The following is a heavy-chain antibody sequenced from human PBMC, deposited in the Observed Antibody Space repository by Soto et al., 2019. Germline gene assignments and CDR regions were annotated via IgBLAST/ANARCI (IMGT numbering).Heavy chain of an antibody. D-gene: IGHD5-18*01. CDR1: GFTFSSYA. CDR3: VRYEVDTAMPNYGMDV. V-gene: IGHV3-64D*08. CDR2: ISSNGGST. J-gene: IGHJ6*02. Sequence: GGSLRLSCSASGFTFSSYAMHWVRQAPGKGLEYVSAISSNGGSTYYADSVKGRFTISRDNSKNTLYLQMSSLRAEDTAVYYCVRYEVDTAMPNYGMDVWGQGTTVTVSS.